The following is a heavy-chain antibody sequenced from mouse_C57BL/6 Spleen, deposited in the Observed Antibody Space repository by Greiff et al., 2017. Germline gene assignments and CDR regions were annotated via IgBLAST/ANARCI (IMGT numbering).Heavy chain of an antibody. Sequence: QVTLKESGPGLLQPSQTLSLTCSFSGFSLSTVGMGVGWIRQPSGKGLEWLAHTWWGDDKYYNPALKSRLTISKDTSKNQVFLKIANVYTANTATYYCARIVWFYCYAMYYWGQGTSVTVSA. CDR3: ARIVWFYCYAMYY. D-gene: IGHD2-2*01. V-gene: IGHV8-8*01. CDR1: GFSLSTVGMG. J-gene: IGHJ4*01. CDR2: TWWGDDK.